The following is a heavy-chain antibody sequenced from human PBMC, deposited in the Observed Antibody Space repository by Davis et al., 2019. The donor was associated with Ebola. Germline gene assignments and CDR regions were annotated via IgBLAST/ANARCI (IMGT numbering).Heavy chain of an antibody. CDR3: ARYSSSWYDTYYYYYGMDV. D-gene: IGHD6-13*01. CDR1: GGSVSSGSYY. J-gene: IGHJ6*04. Sequence: GSLRLSCTVSGGSVSSGSYYWSWIRQPPGKGLEWIGYIYYSGSTNYNPSLKSRVTISVDTSKNQFSLKLSSVTAADTAVYYCARYSSSWYDTYYYYYGMDVWGKGTTVTVSS. V-gene: IGHV4-61*01. CDR2: IYYSGST.